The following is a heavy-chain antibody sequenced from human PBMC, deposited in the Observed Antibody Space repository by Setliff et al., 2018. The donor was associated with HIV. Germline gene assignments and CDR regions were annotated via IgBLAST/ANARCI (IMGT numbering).Heavy chain of an antibody. J-gene: IGHJ4*02. CDR2: LYFGDSDP. D-gene: IGHD2-15*01. CDR1: GSGFSTYW. Sequence: PGESLKISCKTSGSGFSTYWVGWVRQMPGKGLEWLGILYFGDSDPKCNPSFEGRVTISDDKSIKTAFLQWRSLQTSDTGIYYCARGRGGYFGGGRYYNLPYFDSWGQGTLVTVSS. CDR3: ARGRGGYFGGGRYYNLPYFDS. V-gene: IGHV5-51*01.